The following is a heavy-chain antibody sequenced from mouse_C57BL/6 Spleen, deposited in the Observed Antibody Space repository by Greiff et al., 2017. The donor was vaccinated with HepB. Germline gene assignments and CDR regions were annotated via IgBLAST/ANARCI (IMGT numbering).Heavy chain of an antibody. CDR3: ARRRYYGSSWFAY. CDR2: INPNNGGT. CDR1: GYTFTDYN. V-gene: IGHV1-18*01. D-gene: IGHD1-1*01. J-gene: IGHJ3*01. Sequence: VHVKQSGPELVKPGASVKIPCKASGYTFTDYNMDWVKQSHGKSLEWIGDINPNNGGTIYNQKFKGKATLTVDKSSSTAYMELRSLTSEDTAVYYCARRRYYGSSWFAYWGQGTLVTVSA.